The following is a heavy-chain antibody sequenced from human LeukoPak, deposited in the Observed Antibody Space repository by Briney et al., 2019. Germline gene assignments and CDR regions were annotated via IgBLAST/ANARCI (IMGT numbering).Heavy chain of an antibody. V-gene: IGHV1-2*02. Sequence: ASMKVSCKASGYTFTDYYMHWVRQAPGQGLEWMGWINPNSGGTYYAQKFQGRVTMTRDTSISTAYMELSRLTSDDTAVYRCARADCSSGSCLSDLYYLDAWGTVTTVTVSS. CDR2: INPNSGGT. D-gene: IGHD2-15*01. CDR1: GYTFTDYY. CDR3: ARADCSSGSCLSDLYYLDA. J-gene: IGHJ6*04.